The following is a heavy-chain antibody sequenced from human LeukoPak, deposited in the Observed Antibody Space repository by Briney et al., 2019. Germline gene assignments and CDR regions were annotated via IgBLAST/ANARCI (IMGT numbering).Heavy chain of an antibody. CDR2: ISSSSSFI. Sequence: GGSLRLSCAASGFIFSSYTMNWVRQAPGKGLEWVSSISSSSSFIYYTDSVKGRFIISRDNAKNPLYLQMNSLRAEDTAVYYCARGPPYDCFDSWGQGTLVTVAS. CDR1: GFIFSSYT. D-gene: IGHD4-17*01. J-gene: IGHJ4*02. V-gene: IGHV3-21*06. CDR3: ARGPPYDCFDS.